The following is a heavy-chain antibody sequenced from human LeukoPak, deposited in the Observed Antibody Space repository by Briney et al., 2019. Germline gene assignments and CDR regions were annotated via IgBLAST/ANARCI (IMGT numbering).Heavy chain of an antibody. V-gene: IGHV3-74*01. D-gene: IGHD3-9*01. CDR3: ARVRLVTGYYCDY. J-gene: IGHJ4*02. CDR1: GFTFSSYW. Sequence: GGSLRLSCAASGFTFSSYWMYWVRQAPGKGLVWVSRINSYGSSTSYADSVKGRFTISRDNAKNTLYLQMNSLRAEDTAVYYCARVRLVTGYYCDYWGQGTLVTVSS. CDR2: INSYGSST.